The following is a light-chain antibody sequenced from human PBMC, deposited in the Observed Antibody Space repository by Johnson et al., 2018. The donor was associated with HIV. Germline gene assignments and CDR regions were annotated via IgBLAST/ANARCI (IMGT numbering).Light chain of an antibody. Sequence: QSVLTQPPSVSAAPGQKVTISCSGSSSNIGNNYVSWYQQLPGTAPKLLIYESNKRPSGIPDRFSGSKSGTSATLGITGLQTGDEADYYCGTWDSSLSAGVFGTGTTVTVL. V-gene: IGLV1-51*02. CDR3: GTWDSSLSAGV. J-gene: IGLJ1*01. CDR2: ESN. CDR1: SSNIGNNY.